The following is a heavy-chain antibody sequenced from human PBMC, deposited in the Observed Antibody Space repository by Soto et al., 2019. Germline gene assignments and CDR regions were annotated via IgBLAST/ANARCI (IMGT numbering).Heavy chain of an antibody. CDR2: INTGNGNT. D-gene: IGHD4-4*01. V-gene: IGHV1-3*04. CDR3: ARDVTVVTTGWFDP. CDR1: GITFSTYA. Sequence: ASVKLSCKASGITFSTYAIHWVRQAPGQSLEWMGWINTGNGNTRYSQNFQGRVTLTRDTSASTAYMDLSSLRSDDTAVYYCARDVTVVTTGWFDPWGKATLVTVSS. J-gene: IGHJ5*02.